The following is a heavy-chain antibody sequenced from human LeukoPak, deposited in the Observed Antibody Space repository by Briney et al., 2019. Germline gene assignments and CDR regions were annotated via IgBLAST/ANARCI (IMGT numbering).Heavy chain of an antibody. Sequence: GGSLRLFCAASGFTFSDYYMSWIRQAPGKGLEWLSYISIGGTNTHYADSVKGRFTISRDNAKKSLYLEMTNLRAEDTAVYYCATDGAGFDTWGQGVLVTVSS. CDR2: ISIGGTNT. CDR3: ATDGAGFDT. V-gene: IGHV3-11*01. J-gene: IGHJ5*02. CDR1: GFTFSDYY.